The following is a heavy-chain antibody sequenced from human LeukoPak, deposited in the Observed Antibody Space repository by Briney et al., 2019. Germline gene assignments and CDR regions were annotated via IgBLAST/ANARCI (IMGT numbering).Heavy chain of an antibody. J-gene: IGHJ4*02. CDR2: ISYDGSKE. CDR1: GFTFSSYA. CDR3: ARDNRPGYYGLIDY. V-gene: IGHV3-30*04. Sequence: GRSLRLSCGASGFTFSSYAMHWVRQAPGKGLEWVAVISYDGSKEYYADFVKGRFTISRDNSKNTLYLQMNSLRSEDTAVYYCARDNRPGYYGLIDYWGQGTLVTVSS. D-gene: IGHD3-22*01.